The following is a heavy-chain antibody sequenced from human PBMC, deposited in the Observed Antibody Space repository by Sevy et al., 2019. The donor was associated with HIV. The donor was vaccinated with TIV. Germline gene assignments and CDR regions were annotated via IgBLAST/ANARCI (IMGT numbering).Heavy chain of an antibody. CDR1: GFTFGDYS. J-gene: IGHJ4*02. D-gene: IGHD1-26*01. CDR3: TSLGQASLFGS. CDR2: ISSNSEFM. Sequence: GGSLRLSCAASGFTFGDYSMNWVRQAPGKGLEWVSSISSNSEFMYYTASVKGRFTISRDNANNSVFLQMNSLRAEDTAVYYCTSLGQASLFGSWGQGTPVTVSS. V-gene: IGHV3-21*06.